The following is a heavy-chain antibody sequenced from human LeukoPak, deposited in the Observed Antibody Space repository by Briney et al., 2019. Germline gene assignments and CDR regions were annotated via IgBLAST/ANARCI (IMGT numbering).Heavy chain of an antibody. CDR1: GYTFTSYD. D-gene: IGHD6-13*01. CDR3: ARGGHSSSWRFSYYYGMDV. CDR2: MNPNSGNT. J-gene: IGHJ6*02. Sequence: ASVKVSCKASGYTFTSYDINRVRQATGQGLEWMGWMNPNSGNTGYAQKFQGRVTMTRNTSISTAYMELSSLRSEDTAVYYCARGGHSSSWRFSYYYGMDVWGQGTTVTVSS. V-gene: IGHV1-8*01.